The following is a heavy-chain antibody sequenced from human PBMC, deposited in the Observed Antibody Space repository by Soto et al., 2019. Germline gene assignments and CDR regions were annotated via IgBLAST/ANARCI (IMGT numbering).Heavy chain of an antibody. CDR3: ARDPLISGSGWDH. J-gene: IGHJ4*02. D-gene: IGHD6-19*01. Sequence: QVQLVESGGGLVEPGGSLRLSCGVSGFTFGDYYMAWIRQAPGKGLEWISYISSSGGTIYYSDSVKGRFTISRDNAKNSLYLQMNSLRAEDTAVYYCARDPLISGSGWDHWGQGTLVTVSS. V-gene: IGHV3-11*01. CDR1: GFTFGDYY. CDR2: ISSSGGTI.